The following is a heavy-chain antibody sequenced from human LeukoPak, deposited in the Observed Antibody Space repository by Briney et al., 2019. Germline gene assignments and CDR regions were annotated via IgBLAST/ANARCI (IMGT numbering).Heavy chain of an antibody. V-gene: IGHV1-46*01. CDR1: GYTFTSYY. CDR2: INPSGGST. CDR3: AREDRRVTHYFGMDV. J-gene: IGHJ6*02. D-gene: IGHD5-24*01. Sequence: ASVKVSCKASGYTFTSYYMHWVRQAPGQGLEWMGIINPSGGSTSYAQKFQGRVTMTRDTSTSTVYMELRSLRSDDTAVYYCAREDRRVTHYFGMDVWGQGTTVTVSS.